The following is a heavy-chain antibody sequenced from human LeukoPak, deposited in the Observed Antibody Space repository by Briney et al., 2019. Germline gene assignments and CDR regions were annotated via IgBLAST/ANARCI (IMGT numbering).Heavy chain of an antibody. CDR3: AKGGYSTSWYQSLSDWFDP. V-gene: IGHV3-33*06. CDR1: GFTFSSYG. CDR2: IWYDGSNK. Sequence: GGSLRLSCAASGFTFSSYGMHWVRQAPGKGLELVAVIWYDGSNKYYADSVKGRFTISRDNSKNTLYLQMNSLRAEDTAVYYCAKGGYSTSWYQSLSDWFDPWGQGTLVTVSS. J-gene: IGHJ5*02. D-gene: IGHD6-13*01.